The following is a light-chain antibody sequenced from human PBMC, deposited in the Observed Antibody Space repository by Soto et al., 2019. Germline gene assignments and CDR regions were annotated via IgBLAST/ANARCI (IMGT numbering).Light chain of an antibody. J-gene: IGLJ2*01. CDR3: CSYAGDLAL. Sequence: QSVLTQPASVSGSPGQSITISCNGTSSDVGGHDYVSWYQQHPGKAPKLMISDVSKRPSGVPDRFSGSKSGNTASLTISGLQAEDEADYYCCSYAGDLALFGGVTKVTV. V-gene: IGLV2-11*01. CDR1: SSDVGGHDY. CDR2: DVS.